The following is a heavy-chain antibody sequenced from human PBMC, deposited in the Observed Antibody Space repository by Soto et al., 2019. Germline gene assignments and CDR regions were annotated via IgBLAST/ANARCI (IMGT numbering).Heavy chain of an antibody. V-gene: IGHV1-24*01. CDR1: GYTLTELS. CDR2: FDPEDGET. J-gene: IGHJ5*02. D-gene: IGHD6-19*01. Sequence: ASVKVSCKVSGYTLTELSMHWVRQAPGKGLEWMGGFDPEDGETIYAQKFQGRVTMTEDTSTDTAYMELSSLRSEDTAVYYCATNRIAVAGWWFDPWGQGTLVTVSS. CDR3: ATNRIAVAGWWFDP.